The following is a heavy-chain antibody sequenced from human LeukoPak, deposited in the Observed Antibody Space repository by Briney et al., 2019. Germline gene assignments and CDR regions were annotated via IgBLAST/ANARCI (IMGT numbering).Heavy chain of an antibody. V-gene: IGHV4-59*01. Sequence: SETLSLTCTVSGGSISSYYWSGIRQPPGKGLEGIGYIYYSGSTNYNPSLKSRVTISVDTSKNQFSLKLSSVTAADTAVYYCARGGYYQAFDYWGQGTLVTVSS. J-gene: IGHJ4*02. CDR2: IYYSGST. D-gene: IGHD2-2*01. CDR1: GGSISSYY. CDR3: ARGGYYQAFDY.